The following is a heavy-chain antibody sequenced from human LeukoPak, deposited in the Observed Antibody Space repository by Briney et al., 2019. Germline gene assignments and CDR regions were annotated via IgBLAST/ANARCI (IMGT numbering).Heavy chain of an antibody. Sequence: SETLSLTCTVSGGSISSYYWSWIRQPPGKGLEWIGYIYYSGSTNYNPSLKSRVTISVDTSKSQFSLKLSSVTAADTAVYYCARLRASTVAILYFFDYWGQGTLVTVSS. J-gene: IGHJ4*02. CDR3: ARLRASTVAILYFFDY. CDR2: IYYSGST. V-gene: IGHV4-59*01. D-gene: IGHD3-3*02. CDR1: GGSISSYY.